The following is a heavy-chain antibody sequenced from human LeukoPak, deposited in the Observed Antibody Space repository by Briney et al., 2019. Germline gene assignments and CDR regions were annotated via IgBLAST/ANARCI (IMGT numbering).Heavy chain of an antibody. Sequence: PGGSLRLSCAASGFTVSSNYMSWVRQAPGKGLEWVSVIYSGGSTYYADSVKGRFTISRDNSKNTLYLQMNSLRAEDTAVYHCARAPLVLQYRWWFDPWGQGTLVIVSS. CDR2: IYSGGST. V-gene: IGHV3-53*01. CDR1: GFTVSSNY. J-gene: IGHJ5*02. D-gene: IGHD5-24*01. CDR3: ARAPLVLQYRWWFDP.